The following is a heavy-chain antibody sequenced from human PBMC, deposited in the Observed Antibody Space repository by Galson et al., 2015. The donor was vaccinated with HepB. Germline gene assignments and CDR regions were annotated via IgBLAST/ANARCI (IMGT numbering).Heavy chain of an antibody. CDR1: GFTFSSYA. J-gene: IGHJ4*02. CDR3: AKEETGGSGSYPMTYFDY. CDR2: ISYDGSNK. V-gene: IGHV3-30*04. D-gene: IGHD3-10*01. Sequence: SLRLSCAASGFTFSSYAMHWVRQAPGKGLEWVAVISYDGSNKYYADSVKGRFTISRDNSKNTLYLQMNSLRAEDTAVYYCAKEETGGSGSYPMTYFDYWGQGTLVTVSS.